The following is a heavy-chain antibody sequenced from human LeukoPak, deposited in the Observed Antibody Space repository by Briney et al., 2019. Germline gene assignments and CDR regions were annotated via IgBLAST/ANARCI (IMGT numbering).Heavy chain of an antibody. V-gene: IGHV4-61*02. CDR1: GGSISSGSYY. CDR3: ARDLVGYSYASEGGDYYYYYYTDV. Sequence: SETLSLTCTVSGGSISSGSYYWSWIRQPAGKGLEWIGRIYTSGSTNYNPSLKSRVTISVDTSKNQFSLKLSSVTAADTAVYYCARDLVGYSYASEGGDYYYYYYTDVWGKGTTVTVSS. J-gene: IGHJ6*03. D-gene: IGHD5-18*01. CDR2: IYTSGST.